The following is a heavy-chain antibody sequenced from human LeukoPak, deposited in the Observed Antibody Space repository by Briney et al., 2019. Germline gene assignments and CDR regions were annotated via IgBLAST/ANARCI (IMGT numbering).Heavy chain of an antibody. CDR1: GFAFLNYG. D-gene: IGHD1-26*01. J-gene: IGHJ4*02. CDR3: AKGRVGATLYFDY. V-gene: IGHV3-23*01. Sequence: PGRSLRLSCAASGFAFLNYGMSWVRQAPGKGLEWVSAISGSGVTTYYAGSVKGRFTISRDNSKNTLYLQMNSLRAEDTAVYYCAKGRVGATLYFDYWGQGTLVTVSS. CDR2: ISGSGVTT.